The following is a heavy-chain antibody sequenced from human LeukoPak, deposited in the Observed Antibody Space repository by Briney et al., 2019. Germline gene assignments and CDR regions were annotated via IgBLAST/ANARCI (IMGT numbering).Heavy chain of an antibody. CDR2: IYYSGST. V-gene: IGHV4-39*01. CDR1: GGSISSYY. D-gene: IGHD6-13*01. Sequence: SETLSLTCTVSGGSISSYYWGWIRQPPGKGLEWIGSIYYSGSTYYNPSLKSRVTISVDTSKNQFPLKLSSVTAADTAVYYCRIAAAGEYYFDYWGQGTLVTVSS. CDR3: RIAAAGEYYFDY. J-gene: IGHJ4*02.